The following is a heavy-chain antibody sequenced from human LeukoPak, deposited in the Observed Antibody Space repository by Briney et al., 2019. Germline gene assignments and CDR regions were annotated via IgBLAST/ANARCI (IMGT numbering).Heavy chain of an antibody. J-gene: IGHJ6*02. CDR3: ARHFGAYSSSNHYYYYGMDV. CDR1: GGSISSSSYY. CDR2: IYYSGST. Sequence: PSETLSLTCTVSGGSISSSSYYWGWIRQPPGKGLEWIGSIYYSGSTYYNPSLKSRVTISVDTSKNQFSLKLSSVIAADTAVYYCARHFGAYSSSNHYYYYGMDVWGQGTTVTVSS. V-gene: IGHV4-39*01. D-gene: IGHD6-6*01.